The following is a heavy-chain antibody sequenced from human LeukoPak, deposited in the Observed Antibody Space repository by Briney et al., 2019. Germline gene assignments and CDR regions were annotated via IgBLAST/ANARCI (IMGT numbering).Heavy chain of an antibody. D-gene: IGHD3-22*01. Sequence: GGSLRLSCAASGFTFGSYAMSWVRQAPGRGLEWVSVISNSGGSTYYADFVKGRFTISRDNSKNTLNLQMNSLGAEDTAVYFCAKDFSSGYYCFDSWGQGILVTVSS. CDR1: GFTFGSYA. V-gene: IGHV3-23*01. J-gene: IGHJ4*02. CDR2: ISNSGGST. CDR3: AKDFSSGYYCFDS.